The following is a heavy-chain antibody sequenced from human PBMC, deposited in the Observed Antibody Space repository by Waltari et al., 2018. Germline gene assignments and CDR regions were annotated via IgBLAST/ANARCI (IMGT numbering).Heavy chain of an antibody. V-gene: IGHV3-30*04. CDR3: ARTYESGSYYYYMDV. J-gene: IGHJ6*03. D-gene: IGHD3-3*01. CDR1: GLTFSSFT. Sequence: QVQLVESGGGVVQPGTSLRLSCAASGLTFSSFTMPWVRQAPGKGLDWVAVISYDGSNKYYADSVKGRFTVSRDNSKNTLDLQMDSLRPEDTALYYCARTYESGSYYYYMDVWGRGTTVAISS. CDR2: ISYDGSNK.